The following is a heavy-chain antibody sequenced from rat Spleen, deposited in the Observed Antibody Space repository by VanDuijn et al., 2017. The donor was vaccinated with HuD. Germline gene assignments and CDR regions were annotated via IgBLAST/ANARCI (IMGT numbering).Heavy chain of an antibody. CDR1: GFSLISYS. J-gene: IGHJ3*01. CDR2: IWGDGST. CDR3: TSPFRWFAY. Sequence: QVQLKESGPGLVQPSQTLSLTCAVSGFSLISYSVHWVRQPPGKGLEWMGGIWGDGSTKYNSAYKSRLSISRDTSKSQVFLKMNSLQTEDTAIYFCTSPFRWFAYWGQGTLVTVSS. V-gene: IGHV2-1*01.